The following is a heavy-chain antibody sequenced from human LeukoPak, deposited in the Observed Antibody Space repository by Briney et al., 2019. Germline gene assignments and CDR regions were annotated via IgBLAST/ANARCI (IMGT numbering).Heavy chain of an antibody. CDR3: ARESPYYDSSGYYSGHFDY. V-gene: IGHV1-69*01. CDR1: GGTFSSYA. Sequence: SVKVSCKASGGTFSSYAISWVRQAPGQGFEWMGGIIPIFGTANYAQKFQGGVTITADESTSTAYMELSSLRSEDTAVYYCARESPYYDSSGYYSGHFDYWGQGTLVTVSS. CDR2: IIPIFGTA. D-gene: IGHD3-22*01. J-gene: IGHJ4*02.